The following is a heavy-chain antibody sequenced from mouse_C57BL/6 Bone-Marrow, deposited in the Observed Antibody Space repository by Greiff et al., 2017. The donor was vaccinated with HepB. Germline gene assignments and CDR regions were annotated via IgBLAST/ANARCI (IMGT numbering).Heavy chain of an antibody. CDR3: ARHYYGSSYPVYFDY. CDR2: IWSDGST. D-gene: IGHD1-1*01. J-gene: IGHJ2*01. CDR1: GFSLTSYG. Sequence: VKLQESGPGLVAPSQRLSITCTVSGFSLTSYGVHWVRQPPGKGLEWLVVIWSDGSTTYNSALKSRLIISKDNSKSQVFLKMNSLQTDDTAMYYCARHYYGSSYPVYFDYWGQGTTLTGSS. V-gene: IGHV2-6-1*01.